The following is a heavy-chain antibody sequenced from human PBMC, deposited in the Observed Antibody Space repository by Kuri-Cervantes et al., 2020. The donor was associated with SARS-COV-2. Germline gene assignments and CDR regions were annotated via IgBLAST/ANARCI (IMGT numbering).Heavy chain of an antibody. CDR2: IKQDGSAR. V-gene: IGHV3-7*01. CDR3: VTDTSGHYHN. Sequence: GESLKISCAASGFTFSSYWMSWVRQAPGKGLEWVANIKQDGSARYYVDSVKGRFTISRDNANNSLFLEMSGLRVDDTAVYYCVTDTSGHYHNWGQGTLVTVSS. D-gene: IGHD3-22*01. J-gene: IGHJ4*02. CDR1: GFTFSSYW.